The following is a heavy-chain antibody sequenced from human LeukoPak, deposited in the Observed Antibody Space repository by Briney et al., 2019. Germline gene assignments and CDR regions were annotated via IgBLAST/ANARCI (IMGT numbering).Heavy chain of an antibody. CDR2: ISRNGGTT. D-gene: IGHD3-10*01. Sequence: GGSLRLSCSASGFSFSTYAMHWVRQAPGKGLEYVSAISRNGGTTYCADSVKGRFTISRDNSKNALSVQMSSLRAEDTAVYYCVASYYFGSGADFWGQGTLVTVSS. CDR3: VASYYFGSGADF. J-gene: IGHJ4*02. V-gene: IGHV3-64*05. CDR1: GFSFSTYA.